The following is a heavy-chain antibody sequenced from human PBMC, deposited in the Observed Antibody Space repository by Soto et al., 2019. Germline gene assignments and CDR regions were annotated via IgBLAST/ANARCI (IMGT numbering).Heavy chain of an antibody. CDR2: IRSKADSYAT. CDR3: TSQYCGGDCSRVDP. J-gene: IGHJ5*02. Sequence: EVQLVESGGGLVQPGGSLKLSCAASGFTLSGSRIHWVRQASRKGLEWVGRIRSKADSYATAYAASVKGRFTISRDDSKNTAYLQMNSLKTEDTAVYYCTSQYCGGDCSRVDPWGQGTLVTVSS. CDR1: GFTLSGSR. D-gene: IGHD2-21*02. V-gene: IGHV3-73*02.